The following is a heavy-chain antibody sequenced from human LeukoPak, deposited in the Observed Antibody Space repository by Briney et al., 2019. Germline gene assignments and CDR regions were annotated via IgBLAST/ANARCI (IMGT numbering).Heavy chain of an antibody. Sequence: GGSLRLSCAASGFTFSSYCMNWVRQAPGKGLEWVSSISSSSSYIYYADSVKGRFTISRDKAKNSLYLQTNSLRAEDTAVYYCARDLSMDDAFDIWGQGTMVTVSS. V-gene: IGHV3-21*01. CDR2: ISSSSSYI. D-gene: IGHD3-10*01. J-gene: IGHJ3*02. CDR1: GFTFSSYC. CDR3: ARDLSMDDAFDI.